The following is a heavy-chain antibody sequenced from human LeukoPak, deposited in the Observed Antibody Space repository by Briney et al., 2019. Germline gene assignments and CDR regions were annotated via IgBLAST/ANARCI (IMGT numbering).Heavy chain of an antibody. CDR3: AREMTTESTLGY. V-gene: IGHV3-33*08. J-gene: IGHJ4*02. D-gene: IGHD4-17*01. Sequence: PGGSLRLSCAASGFTFSSYGMHWVRQAPGKGLEWVAVIWYDGSNKYYADSVKGRFTISRDNSKNTLFLHMNSLRAEDTAVYYCAREMTTESTLGYWGQGTLVTVSS. CDR2: IWYDGSNK. CDR1: GFTFSSYG.